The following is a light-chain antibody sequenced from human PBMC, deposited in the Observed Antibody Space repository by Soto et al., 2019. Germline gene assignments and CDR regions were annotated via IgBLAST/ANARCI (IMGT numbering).Light chain of an antibody. Sequence: QSALTQPASVSGSPGQSITISCTGTSSDVGSYNYVSWYQQHLGKAPKLMIYDVNNRPSGVSNRFSGSKSGNTASLTVSGLQAEDEADYYCSAYTTSTTWVFGGGTKVTVL. CDR2: DVN. J-gene: IGLJ3*02. CDR1: SSDVGSYNY. CDR3: SAYTTSTTWV. V-gene: IGLV2-14*01.